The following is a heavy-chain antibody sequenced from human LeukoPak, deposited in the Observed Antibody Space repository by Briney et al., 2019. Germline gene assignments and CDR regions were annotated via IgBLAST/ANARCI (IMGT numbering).Heavy chain of an antibody. CDR1: GFTFSSYG. CDR3: ARVSRPYYDFWSGYTAFDY. CDR2: IWYDGSNK. D-gene: IGHD3-3*01. Sequence: GGSLRLSCAASGFTFSSYGMHWVRQALGKGLEWVAVIWYDGSNKYYADSVKGRFTISRDNSKNTLYLQMNSLRAEDTAVYYCARVSRPYYDFWSGYTAFDYWGQGTLVTVSS. V-gene: IGHV3-33*08. J-gene: IGHJ4*02.